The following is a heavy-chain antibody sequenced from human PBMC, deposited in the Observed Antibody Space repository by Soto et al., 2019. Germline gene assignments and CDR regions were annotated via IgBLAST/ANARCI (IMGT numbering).Heavy chain of an antibody. Sequence: GASVKVSCKASGYSFTRYGICGARQAPGQGLEWMGWINAYNGNTGYAQKFQGRLTLTTNTSISTAYMELRSLRSEDTAVYYCARGPYYDILTGYYSLEYYYYGMDVWGQGTTVTVSS. D-gene: IGHD3-9*01. J-gene: IGHJ6*02. V-gene: IGHV1-18*01. CDR3: ARGPYYDILTGYYSLEYYYYGMDV. CDR2: INAYNGNT. CDR1: GYSFTRYG.